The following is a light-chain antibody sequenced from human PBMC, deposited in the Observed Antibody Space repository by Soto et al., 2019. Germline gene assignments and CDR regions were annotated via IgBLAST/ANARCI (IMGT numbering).Light chain of an antibody. CDR2: EVS. CDR3: NSYTNSDTPVL. CDR1: SSDVGAYNY. J-gene: IGLJ2*01. Sequence: QSALTQPASVSGSPGQSITISCTGTSSDVGAYNYVSWYQQHPGKAPKLIMYEVSNRPSGVSNRFSGSKSVNTASLTISGLQAEDDADYYCNSYTNSDTPVLFGGGTKLTVL. V-gene: IGLV2-14*01.